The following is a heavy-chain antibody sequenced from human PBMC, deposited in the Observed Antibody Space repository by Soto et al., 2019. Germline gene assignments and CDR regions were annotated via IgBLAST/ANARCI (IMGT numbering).Heavy chain of an antibody. CDR3: ARGPSDLWFGSSDNWFDP. Sequence: ASVKVSCTASGHTFTSYYMHWVRQAPGQGLEWMGIINPSGGSTSYAQKFQGRVTMTRDTSTSTVYMELSSLRSEDTAVYYCARGPSDLWFGSSDNWFDPWGQGTLVTVSS. V-gene: IGHV1-46*01. J-gene: IGHJ5*02. D-gene: IGHD3-10*01. CDR1: GHTFTSYY. CDR2: INPSGGST.